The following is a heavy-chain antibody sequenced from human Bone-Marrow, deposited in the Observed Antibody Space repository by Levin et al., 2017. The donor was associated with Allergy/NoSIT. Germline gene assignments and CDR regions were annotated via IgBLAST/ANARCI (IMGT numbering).Heavy chain of an antibody. CDR3: ARDPVAGAYYYYYGLDV. V-gene: IGHV3-53*01. Sequence: AGGSLRLSCAASGFTISDNYMSWVRQAPGKGLEWVSVIYSSGNTYYAESVKGRFSISRDNSKNTVYLQMNSLRAEDTAVYYCARDPVAGAYYYYYGLDVWGQGTTVTVSS. CDR1: GFTISDNY. D-gene: IGHD6-19*01. J-gene: IGHJ6*02. CDR2: IYSSGNT.